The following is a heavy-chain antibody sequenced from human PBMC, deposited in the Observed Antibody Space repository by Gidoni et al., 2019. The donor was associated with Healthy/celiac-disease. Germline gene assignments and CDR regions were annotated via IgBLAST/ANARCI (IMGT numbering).Heavy chain of an antibody. CDR2: TYYRSKWYN. D-gene: IGHD3-9*01. Sequence: QVQLQQSGPVLVKPSQTLSLTCAISGPSPSSHRAACNWIRQSPSRGLEWLGRTYYRSKWYNDYAVSVKSRITINPDTSKNQFSLQLNSVTPEDTAVYYCARDGYDILTGYSPPYYYYYMDVWGKGTTVTVSS. J-gene: IGHJ6*03. CDR1: GPSPSSHRAA. V-gene: IGHV6-1*01. CDR3: ARDGYDILTGYSPPYYYYYMDV.